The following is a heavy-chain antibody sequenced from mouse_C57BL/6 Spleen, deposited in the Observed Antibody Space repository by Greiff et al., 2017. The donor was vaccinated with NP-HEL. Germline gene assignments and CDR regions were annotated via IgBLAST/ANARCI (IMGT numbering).Heavy chain of an antibody. V-gene: IGHV1-80*01. CDR2: IYPGDGDT. Sequence: QVQLQQSGAELVKPGASVKISCKASGYAFSSYWMNWVKQRPGKGLEWIGQIYPGDGDTNYNGKFKGKATLTADKSSSTAYMQLSSLASEDSAVYFCARSAQATGAMDDWGQGTSVTVAS. D-gene: IGHD3-2*02. CDR3: ARSAQATGAMDD. CDR1: GYAFSSYW. J-gene: IGHJ4*01.